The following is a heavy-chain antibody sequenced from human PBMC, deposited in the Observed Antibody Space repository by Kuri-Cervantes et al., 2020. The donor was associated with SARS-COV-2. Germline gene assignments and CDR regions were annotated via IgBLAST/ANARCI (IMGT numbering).Heavy chain of an antibody. Sequence: SETLSLTCAVYGGSFSDYYWSWVRQPPGKGQEWIGEINHSVNTNYDPSLKSRVTISIDTSKNQFSLKLCSVTGAETAVYYCVKGGARSTNSGVVIANWFDPWGQGTLVTVSS. V-gene: IGHV4-34*01. CDR3: VKGGARSTNSGVVIANWFDP. J-gene: IGHJ5*01. D-gene: IGHD3-3*01. CDR2: INHSVNT. CDR1: GGSFSDYY.